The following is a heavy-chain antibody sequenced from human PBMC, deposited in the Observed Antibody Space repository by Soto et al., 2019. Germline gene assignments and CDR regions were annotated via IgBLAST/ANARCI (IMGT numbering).Heavy chain of an antibody. CDR3: ASNIMTGSTLPFDY. D-gene: IGHD3-9*01. V-gene: IGHV1-69*13. CDR1: GGTFSSYA. J-gene: IGHJ4*02. CDR2: IIPIFGTA. Sequence: SVKVSCKASGGTFSSYAISWVRQAPGQGLEWMGGIIPIFGTANYAQKFQGRVTITADESTSTAYMELSRLRSEDTAVYYCASNIMTGSTLPFDYRGQGTLVTVSS.